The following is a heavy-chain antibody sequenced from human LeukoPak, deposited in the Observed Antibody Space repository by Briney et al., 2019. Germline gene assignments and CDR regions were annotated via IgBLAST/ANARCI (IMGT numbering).Heavy chain of an antibody. Sequence: SETLSLTCTVSGDSISSYYWSWIRQPAGEGLEWIGRIYSSGSASYNPSLKSRVTLSGDTSKNQLSLKLRYVTAADTAVYYCTREPSPWGQGTLVTVSS. CDR3: TREPSP. V-gene: IGHV4-4*07. CDR2: IYSSGSA. J-gene: IGHJ5*02. CDR1: GDSISSYY.